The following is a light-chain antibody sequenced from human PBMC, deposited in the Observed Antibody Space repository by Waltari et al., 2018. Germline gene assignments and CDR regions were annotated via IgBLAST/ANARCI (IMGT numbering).Light chain of an antibody. Sequence: ETVMTQSPATLSMSPGETATLSCRASHYIVSNLAWYQQRPGQAPRLLIYGASSRATGVPARFSGSWSGTHFTLTISSLQSEDFAVYFCLQYGDWPPWTFGQGTKVEFK. CDR1: HYIVSN. J-gene: IGKJ1*01. CDR2: GAS. V-gene: IGKV3-15*01. CDR3: LQYGDWPPWT.